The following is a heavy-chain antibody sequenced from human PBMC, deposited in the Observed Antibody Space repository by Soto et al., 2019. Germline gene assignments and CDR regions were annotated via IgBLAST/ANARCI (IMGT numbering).Heavy chain of an antibody. V-gene: IGHV5-10-1*01. CDR3: ETQRPPGYCRGGSCYWPYYYYDMEV. Sequence: GESLKISCKGSGYSFTSYWISWVRQMPGKGLEWMGRIDPSDSYTNYSPSFQGHVTISADKSISTAYLQWSSLKASDTAMYYCETQRPPGYCRGGSCYWPYYYYDMEVRGQGTPVTVSS. CDR1: GYSFTSYW. D-gene: IGHD2-15*01. CDR2: IDPSDSYT. J-gene: IGHJ6*02.